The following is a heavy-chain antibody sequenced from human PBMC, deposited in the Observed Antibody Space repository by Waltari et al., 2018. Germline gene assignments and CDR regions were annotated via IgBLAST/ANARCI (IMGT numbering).Heavy chain of an antibody. J-gene: IGHJ4*02. CDR2: INAGNGNT. CDR3: ARASRGVHRIDY. V-gene: IGHV1-3*01. D-gene: IGHD6-13*01. Sequence: QVQLVQSGAEVKKPGASVKVSCKASGYTFTSYAMHWVRQAPGQRLEWMGWINAGNGNTKYAKKFQGRVTITRDTSASTAYMELSSLRSEDTAVYYCARASRGVHRIDYWGQGTLVTVSS. CDR1: GYTFTSYA.